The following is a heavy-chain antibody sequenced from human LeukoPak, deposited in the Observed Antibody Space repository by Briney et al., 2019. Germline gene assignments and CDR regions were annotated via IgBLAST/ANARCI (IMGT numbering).Heavy chain of an antibody. V-gene: IGHV1-2*02. CDR3: ARDGRTCSGDSCYSFFDY. CDR2: LNTDNGGV. Sequence: ASVKVSCKASGYSFTGSFMYWVRQAPGQGLECMGWLNTDNGGVKYAQKFQGRVTMTTDTSISTAYMELRGLRSDDTAVYYCARDGRTCSGDSCYSFFDYWGQGTLVSVSS. J-gene: IGHJ4*02. D-gene: IGHD2-15*01. CDR1: GYSFTGSF.